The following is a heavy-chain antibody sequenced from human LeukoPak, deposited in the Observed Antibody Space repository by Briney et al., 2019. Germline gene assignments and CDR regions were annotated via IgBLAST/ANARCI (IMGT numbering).Heavy chain of an antibody. CDR1: GGSISSYY. CDR3: ATFVHDLKLGSGFGY. CDR2: IYYSGST. D-gene: IGHD3-10*01. J-gene: IGHJ4*02. V-gene: IGHV4-59*08. Sequence: SETLSLTCTVSGGSISSYYWSWIRQPPGKGLEWIGYIYYSGSTNYNPSLKSRVTISVDTSKNQFSLKLSSVTAADTAVYYCATFVHDLKLGSGFGYWGQGTLVTVSS.